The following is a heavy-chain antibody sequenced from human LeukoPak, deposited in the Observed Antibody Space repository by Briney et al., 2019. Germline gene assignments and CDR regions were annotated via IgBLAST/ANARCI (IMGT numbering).Heavy chain of an antibody. J-gene: IGHJ4*02. V-gene: IGHV3-30*04. D-gene: IGHD1-1*01. CDR2: VSYDGSYK. CDR1: GFTFSNFA. Sequence: GGSLRLTCAATGFTFSNFAMHWVRQAPSKGLEWVAVVSYDGSYKYYADSVKGRFTISRDNSKNTLYLQMNSLRAEDTAVYYCARAPGYGAAYYFDYWGQGTLVTVSS. CDR3: ARAPGYGAAYYFDY.